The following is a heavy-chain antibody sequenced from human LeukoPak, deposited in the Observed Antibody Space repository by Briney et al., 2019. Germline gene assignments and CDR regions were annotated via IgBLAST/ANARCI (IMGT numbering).Heavy chain of an antibody. D-gene: IGHD2-21*02. Sequence: GASVKVSCKASGYTFTSYYMHWVRQAPGQGLEWMGWINPNSGGTNYAQKFQGRVTMTRDTSISTAYMELSRLRSDDTAVYYCARSIVVVTAMDYWGQGTLVTVSS. CDR2: INPNSGGT. CDR1: GYTFTSYY. J-gene: IGHJ4*02. CDR3: ARSIVVVTAMDY. V-gene: IGHV1-2*02.